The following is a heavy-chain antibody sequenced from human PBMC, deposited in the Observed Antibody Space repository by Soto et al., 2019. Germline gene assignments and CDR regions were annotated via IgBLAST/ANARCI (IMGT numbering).Heavy chain of an antibody. CDR3: TTPRSVAGKKAYYYYYYGMDV. V-gene: IGHV3-15*01. D-gene: IGHD6-19*01. J-gene: IGHJ6*02. CDR2: IKSKTDGVTT. Sequence: PGGSLRLSCAASGFTFSNALMSWVRQAPGKGLEWVGRIKSKTDGVTTDYAAPVKGRFTISRDDSKNTLYLQMNSLKTEDTAVYYCTTPRSVAGKKAYYYYYYGMDVWGQGTTVTVSS. CDR1: GFTFSNAL.